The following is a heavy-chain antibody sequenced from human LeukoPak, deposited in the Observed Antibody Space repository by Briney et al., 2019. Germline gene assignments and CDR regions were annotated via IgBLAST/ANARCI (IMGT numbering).Heavy chain of an antibody. CDR3: ARGEYYYGLGFWFDP. V-gene: IGHV4-34*01. CDR1: GGSFSGYY. Sequence: SETLSLTCAVYGGSFSGYYWSWIRQPPGKGLEGFGEINQSGSTNNNPSLKSRVTISVDTSKNQFSLKLSSVTAADTAVYYCARGEYYYGLGFWFDPWGQGTLVTVSS. D-gene: IGHD3-10*01. J-gene: IGHJ5*02. CDR2: INQSGST.